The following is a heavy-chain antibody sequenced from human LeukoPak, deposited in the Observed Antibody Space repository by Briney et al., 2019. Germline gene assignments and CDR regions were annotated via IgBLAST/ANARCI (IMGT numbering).Heavy chain of an antibody. CDR3: ARVRRGIAAAGPGSYFDY. CDR2: IYYSGST. V-gene: IGHV4-39*07. Sequence: SETPSLTCTVSGGSISSSSYYWGWIRQPPGKGLEWIGSIYYSGSTYYNPSLKSRVTISVDTSKNQFSLKLSSVTAADTAVYYCARVRRGIAAAGPGSYFDYWGQGTLVTVSS. D-gene: IGHD6-13*01. J-gene: IGHJ4*02. CDR1: GGSISSSSYY.